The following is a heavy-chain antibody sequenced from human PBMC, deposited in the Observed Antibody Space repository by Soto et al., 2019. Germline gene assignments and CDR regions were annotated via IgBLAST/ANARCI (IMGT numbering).Heavy chain of an antibody. D-gene: IGHD2-15*01. Sequence: VQLLEIGGGLVQPGGSLRLSCAASGFTFSKFAMKWVRQAPGKGLEWVSVIGSSGDAIHYADSVQGRFTISRDNSNNTVNLQLTPRRPGPTAGYNWATSGKPLMEDRGEAALVT. V-gene: IGHV3-23*01. J-gene: IGHJ4*02. CDR1: GFTFSKFA. CDR3: ATSGKPLMED. CDR2: IGSSGDAI.